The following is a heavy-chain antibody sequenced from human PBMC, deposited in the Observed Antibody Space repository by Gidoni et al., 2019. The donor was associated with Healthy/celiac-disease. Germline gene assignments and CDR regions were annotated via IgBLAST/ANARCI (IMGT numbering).Heavy chain of an antibody. D-gene: IGHD3-10*01. CDR2: IVPIDYYT. J-gene: IGHJ5*02. CDR1: GYSFTRYW. CDR3: ARHGYGSVSYYSGFDP. V-gene: IGHV5-10-1*01. Sequence: VQLLQSGAEVQKPAETLRISSKGSGYSFTRYWICWVRQMPGKGVEWLGRIVPIDYYTNNSSSYQGLVTTAAEKSSSAAYLQWSSLKSADTAKYYGARHGYGSVSYYSGFDPWDQGTLVTVSS.